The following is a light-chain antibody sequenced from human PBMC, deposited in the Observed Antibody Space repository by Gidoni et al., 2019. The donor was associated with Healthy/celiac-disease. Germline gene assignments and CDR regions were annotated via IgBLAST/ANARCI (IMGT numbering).Light chain of an antibody. CDR1: SSDVGGYIY. J-gene: IGLJ2*01. CDR3: CSYAGSYSL. V-gene: IGLV2-11*01. Sequence: QSALTQPRSVSGSPGQSVTISCTGTSSDVGGYIYVSWYQQHPGKAPKLMIYDVDKRPSGVPDRFSGSKSGNTASLTISGLQAEDEADYYCCSYAGSYSLFGGGTKLTVL. CDR2: DVD.